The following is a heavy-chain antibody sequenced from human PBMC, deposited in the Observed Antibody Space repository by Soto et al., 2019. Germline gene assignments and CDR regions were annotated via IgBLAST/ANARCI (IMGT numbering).Heavy chain of an antibody. CDR2: IYYSATT. J-gene: IGHJ4*02. CDR3: ARALITKVDY. V-gene: IGHV4-59*12. Sequence: SETLSLTCTVSGGSISSYYWSWIRQPPGKGLEWIGYIYYSATTNYNPSLKSRVTISVDTSKNQFSLKLSSVTAADTAVYYCARALITKVDYWGQGTLVTVSS. CDR1: GGSISSYY. D-gene: IGHD3-10*01.